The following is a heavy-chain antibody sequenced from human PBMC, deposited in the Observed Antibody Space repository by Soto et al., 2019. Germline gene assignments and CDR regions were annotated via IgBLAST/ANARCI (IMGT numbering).Heavy chain of an antibody. Sequence: SETLSLTCAVSSGSISSSNWWSWVRQPPGKGLEWIGEIYHSGSTNYNPSLKSRVTISVDKSKNQFSLKLSSVTAADTAVYYCARVPDLYCSGGSCYSFRWFDPWGQGPMVTVSS. J-gene: IGHJ5*02. V-gene: IGHV4-4*02. CDR3: ARVPDLYCSGGSCYSFRWFDP. CDR2: IYHSGST. D-gene: IGHD2-15*01. CDR1: SGSISSSNW.